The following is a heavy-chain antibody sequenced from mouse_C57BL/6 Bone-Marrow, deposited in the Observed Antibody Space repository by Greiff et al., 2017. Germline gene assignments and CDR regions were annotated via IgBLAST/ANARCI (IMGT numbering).Heavy chain of an antibody. Sequence: QVQLQQPGAELVKPGASVKLSCKASGYTFTSYWMHWVKQRPGQGLEWIGMLHPNSGSTNYNEKFQSKATLNVDKSSSTACMQLSSLTSEYSAAYYCARVGLGVAWFAYWGQGTLVTVTA. V-gene: IGHV1-64*01. J-gene: IGHJ3*01. CDR1: GYTFTSYW. D-gene: IGHD2-10*02. CDR2: LHPNSGST. CDR3: ARVGLGVAWFAY.